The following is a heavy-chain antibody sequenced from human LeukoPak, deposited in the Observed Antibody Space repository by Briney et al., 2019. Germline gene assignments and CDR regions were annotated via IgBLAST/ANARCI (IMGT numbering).Heavy chain of an antibody. CDR1: GGSVTSTTYY. J-gene: IGHJ5*02. CDR2: VHYNGAT. V-gene: IGHV4-39*01. D-gene: IGHD2-15*01. CDR3: ARRRVAATAGWFDP. Sequence: SETLSLTCTVSGGSVTSTTYYWGWVRQPPGKGLEWVGVVHYNGATYYDPSLKSRVTMSIHTSENQFSLKVTSVTAADTAVYYCARRRVAATAGWFDPWGQGTLVTVSS.